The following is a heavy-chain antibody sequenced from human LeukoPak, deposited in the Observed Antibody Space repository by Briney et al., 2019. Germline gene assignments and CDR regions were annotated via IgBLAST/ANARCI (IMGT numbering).Heavy chain of an antibody. V-gene: IGHV4-59*11. CDR1: GDSISSHY. CDR2: IYHSGSI. J-gene: IGHJ4*02. CDR3: ARYLSGSYRPYFDY. D-gene: IGHD1-26*01. Sequence: PSETLSLTCTASGDSISSHYWSWIRQPPGKGLEWIGYIYHSGSINYNPSLKSRATISVDTSKNQFSLNLSSVTAADTAVYYCARYLSGSYRPYFDYWGQGTLVTVSS.